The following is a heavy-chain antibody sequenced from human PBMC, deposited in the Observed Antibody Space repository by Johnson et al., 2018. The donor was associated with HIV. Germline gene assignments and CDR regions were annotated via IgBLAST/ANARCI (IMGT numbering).Heavy chain of an antibody. CDR1: EFYT. Sequence: QVQLVESGGGVVQPGRSLRLSCAASEFYTMHWVRQAPGKGLEWVAVISYDGSNKYYADSVKGRFTISRENAKNSLYLQMNSLRAGDTSVYYCARDQATGAFDMWGQGTMVTVSS. D-gene: IGHD1-26*01. CDR3: ARDQATGAFDM. CDR2: ISYDGSNK. V-gene: IGHV3-30*14. J-gene: IGHJ3*02.